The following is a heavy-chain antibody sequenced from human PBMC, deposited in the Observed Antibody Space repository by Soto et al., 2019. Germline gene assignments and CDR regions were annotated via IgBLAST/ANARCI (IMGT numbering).Heavy chain of an antibody. CDR3: ARVRGEVDNWFDP. D-gene: IGHD3-10*01. V-gene: IGHV4-39*01. CDR1: GGSLSAPTYY. J-gene: IGHJ5*02. Sequence: QLQLPESGPGLVKPSETLSLTCAVSGGSLSAPTYYWRWVRQPPGQVLECIGNIHYTGSAFYNPSLKRRVTISVYRAKTQFSLRRTAVTAADAVVYFFARVRGEVDNWFDPWGRGTLVIVSS. CDR2: IHYTGSA.